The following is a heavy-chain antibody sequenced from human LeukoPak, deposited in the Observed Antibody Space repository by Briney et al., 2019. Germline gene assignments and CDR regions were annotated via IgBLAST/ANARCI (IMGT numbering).Heavy chain of an antibody. Sequence: GASVKVSCKASGYTFTSYGISWVRQAPGQGLEWMGWFSAYNGNTNYAQKLQGRVTMTTDTSTSTAYMELRSLRSDDTAVYYCARDPYDFWSGYYRGYYGMDVWGQGTTVTVSS. CDR1: GYTFTSYG. J-gene: IGHJ6*02. V-gene: IGHV1-18*01. CDR3: ARDPYDFWSGYYRGYYGMDV. CDR2: FSAYNGNT. D-gene: IGHD3-3*01.